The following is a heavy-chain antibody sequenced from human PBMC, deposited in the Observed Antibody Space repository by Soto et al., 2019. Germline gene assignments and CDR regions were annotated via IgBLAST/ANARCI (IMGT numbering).Heavy chain of an antibody. Sequence: VQLLEAGGTLVQPGGSLTLSCATSGLAFSNFPMIWVRRAPGKGLEWVSSIRGRSLDTHYADSVKGRFTVSRDNSKILVYLHMSSLRAEDTAMYYCVGGPDDAFRHYLDYGGQGPLFPVSS. V-gene: IGHV3-23*01. CDR3: VGGPDDAFRHYLDY. CDR1: GLAFSNFP. D-gene: IGHD3-16*01. CDR2: IRGRSLDT. J-gene: IGHJ4*02.